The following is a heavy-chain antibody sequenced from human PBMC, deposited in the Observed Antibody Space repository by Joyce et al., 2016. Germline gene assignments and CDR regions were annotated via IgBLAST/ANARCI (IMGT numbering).Heavy chain of an antibody. Sequence: QVPLLESGGGVAQPGRSLRLSCAASEFAFSSHAMHWVRQAPCKGLEGVAVRSYDGSHQYYADSGRGRFTISRDNSQNTLYLQMNSLRVEDTAVYYCTRSSRTGYTAGWPDFDYWGQGTLVTVSS. J-gene: IGHJ4*02. CDR3: TRSSRTGYTAGWPDFDY. D-gene: IGHD2-2*02. V-gene: IGHV3-30*03. CDR1: EFAFSSHA. CDR2: RSYDGSHQ.